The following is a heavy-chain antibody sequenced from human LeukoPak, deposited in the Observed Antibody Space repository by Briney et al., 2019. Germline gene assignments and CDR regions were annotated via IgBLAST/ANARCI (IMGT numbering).Heavy chain of an antibody. Sequence: GVSLRLSCAASGFTFSSYAMHWVRQAPGKGLEYVSVINSKGSSTFYADSVKGRFTISRDNSKNTLYLQMGSLRAEDMAVYYCVRDRDYCSGGRCFPYYDNWGQGTLVTVSS. J-gene: IGHJ4*02. CDR1: GFTFSSYA. CDR3: VRDRDYCSGGRCFPYYDN. CDR2: INSKGSST. V-gene: IGHV3-64*02. D-gene: IGHD2-15*01.